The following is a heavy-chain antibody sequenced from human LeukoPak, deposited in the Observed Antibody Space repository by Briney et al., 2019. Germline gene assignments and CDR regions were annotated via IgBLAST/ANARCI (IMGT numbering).Heavy chain of an antibody. J-gene: IGHJ4*02. CDR3: ARDPNDYGDPIFDY. V-gene: IGHV3-30-3*01. CDR2: ISYDGSNK. CDR1: GFTFSSYA. Sequence: GGSLRLSCAASGFTFSSYAMHWVRQAPGKGLEWVAVISYDGSNKHYADSVKGRFTISRDNSKNTLYLQMNSLRAEDTAVYYCARDPNDYGDPIFDYWGQGTLVTVSS. D-gene: IGHD4-17*01.